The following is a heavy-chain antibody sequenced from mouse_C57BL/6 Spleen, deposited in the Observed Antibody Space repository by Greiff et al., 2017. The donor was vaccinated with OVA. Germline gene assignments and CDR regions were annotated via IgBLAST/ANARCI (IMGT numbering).Heavy chain of an antibody. CDR2: IWSGGST. V-gene: IGHV2-2*01. J-gene: IGHJ3*01. D-gene: IGHD2-1*01. CDR1: GFSLTSYG. Sequence: QVQLQQSGPGLVQPSQSLSITCTVSGFSLTSYGVHWVRQSPGKGLEWLGVIWSGGSTDSNAAFISRLSISKDNSKSQVFFKMNSLQADDTAIYYCARNMVTPGRFAYWGQGTLVTVSA. CDR3: ARNMVTPGRFAY.